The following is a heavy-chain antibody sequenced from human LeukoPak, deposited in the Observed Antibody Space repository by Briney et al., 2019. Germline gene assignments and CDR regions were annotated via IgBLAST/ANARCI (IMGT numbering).Heavy chain of an antibody. CDR2: LHPSGST. J-gene: IGHJ4*02. CDR1: DGSFSGYY. D-gene: IGHD3-22*01. CDR3: VRGVDSAKLGY. Sequence: PSETLSLTCAVYDGSFSGYYCNWVRQPPGKGLEWIGELHPSGSTSYNTSLRSRLTISVDTSKSQCSLKLTSVTAADTAMYFCVRGVDSAKLGYWGQGALVTVSS. V-gene: IGHV4-34*01.